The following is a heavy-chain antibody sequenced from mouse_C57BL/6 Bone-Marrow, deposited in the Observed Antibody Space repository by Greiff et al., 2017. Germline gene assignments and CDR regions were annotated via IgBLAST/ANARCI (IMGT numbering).Heavy chain of an antibody. CDR2: IYPRSGNT. J-gene: IGHJ4*01. D-gene: IGHD5-1-1*01. Sequence: QVQLQQSGAELARPGASVKLSCKASGYTFTSYGISWVKQRTGQGLEWIGEIYPRSGNTYYNEKFKGKATMTANKSSSTAYMELRSLTSEDSAFYVSAKISIYDMDYWGQGTAVSDSS. CDR3: AKISIYDMDY. V-gene: IGHV1-81*01. CDR1: GYTFTSYG.